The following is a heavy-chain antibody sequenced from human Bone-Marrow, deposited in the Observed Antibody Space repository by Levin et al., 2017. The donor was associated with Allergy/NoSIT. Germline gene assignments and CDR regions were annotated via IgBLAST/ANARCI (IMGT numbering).Heavy chain of an antibody. J-gene: IGHJ5*02. CDR2: ISSSGSTI. CDR1: GFTFSDYY. Sequence: LSLTCAASGFTFSDYYMSWIRQAPGKGLEWVSYISSSGSTIYYADSVKGRFTISRDNAKNSLYLQMNSLRAEDTAVYYCARAQSDIYYDFWSGYKNWFGPWGQGTLVTVSS. V-gene: IGHV3-11*01. CDR3: ARAQSDIYYDFWSGYKNWFGP. D-gene: IGHD3-3*01.